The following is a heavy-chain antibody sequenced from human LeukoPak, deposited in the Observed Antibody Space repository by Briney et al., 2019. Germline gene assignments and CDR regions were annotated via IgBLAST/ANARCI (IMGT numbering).Heavy chain of an antibody. CDR3: ARADGNNYFDY. Sequence: PSHTLSPTRTLSGDSISNNYAGWVRHPPGEGLEWIGYIYYSGSTNYNPSLKSRVTISMDTSNNQFSLKLSSVTAADTAVYYCARADGNNYFDYWGQGTLVTVSS. D-gene: IGHD1/OR15-1a*01. CDR2: IYYSGST. J-gene: IGHJ4*02. V-gene: IGHV4-59*07. CDR1: GDSISNNY.